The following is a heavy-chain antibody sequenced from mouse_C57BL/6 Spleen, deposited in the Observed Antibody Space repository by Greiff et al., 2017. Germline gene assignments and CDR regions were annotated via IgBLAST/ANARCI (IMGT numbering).Heavy chain of an antibody. CDR3: ARCYYGSTYYAMED. J-gene: IGHJ4*01. V-gene: IGHV1-64*01. CDR1: GYTFTSYW. CDR2: IHPSSGST. D-gene: IGHD1-1*01. Sequence: VQLQQPGAELVKPGASVKLSCKASGYTFTSYWMHWVKQRPGQGLEWIGMIHPSSGSTNYNEKFKSKATLTVDKSSSTAYMQLSSLTSEDSAVYYCARCYYGSTYYAMEDWGQGPSVTVSA.